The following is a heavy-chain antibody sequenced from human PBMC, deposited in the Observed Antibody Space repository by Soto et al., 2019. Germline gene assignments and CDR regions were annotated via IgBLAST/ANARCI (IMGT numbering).Heavy chain of an antibody. Sequence: SVKVSCKASGGTFSSYAISWVRQAPGQGLEWMGVIFPIFGSANYAQKFQGRVTLTADESTSTASMELSRLRYEGSAVYYFPSDPPAYYYYNSVRYGMDVWGQGTTVTVSS. V-gene: IGHV1-69*13. D-gene: IGHD3-10*01. J-gene: IGHJ6*01. CDR1: GGTFSSYA. CDR3: PSDPPAYYYYNSVRYGMDV. CDR2: IFPIFGSA.